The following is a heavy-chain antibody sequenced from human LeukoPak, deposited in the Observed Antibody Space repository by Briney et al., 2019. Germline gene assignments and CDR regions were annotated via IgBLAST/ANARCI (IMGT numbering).Heavy chain of an antibody. CDR3: AHRRDSSGYQYRWWFAP. CDR1: GFSLSTSGMC. Sequence: SGPTLVNPTQTLTLTCTFSGFSLSTSGMCVSWIRQPPGKALEWLARIDWDDDKYYSTSLKTRLTISMDTSKNQVVLTMTNVDPVDTATYYCAHRRDSSGYQYRWWFAPWGQGTLVTVSS. D-gene: IGHD3-22*01. V-gene: IGHV2-70*12. J-gene: IGHJ5*02. CDR2: IDWDDDK.